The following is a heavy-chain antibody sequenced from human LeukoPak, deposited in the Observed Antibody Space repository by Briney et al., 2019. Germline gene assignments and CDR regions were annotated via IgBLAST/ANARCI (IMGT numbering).Heavy chain of an antibody. CDR1: GGSISSSSYY. Sequence: SETLSLTCTVSGGSISSSSYYWGWIRQPPGKGLEWIGSIYYSGSTYYNPSLKSRVTISVDTSKNQFSLKLSSVTAADTAVYYCARQAGLAYYDFWSGYSYGVDVWGQGTTVTVSS. J-gene: IGHJ6*02. CDR2: IYYSGST. D-gene: IGHD3-3*01. V-gene: IGHV4-39*01. CDR3: ARQAGLAYYDFWSGYSYGVDV.